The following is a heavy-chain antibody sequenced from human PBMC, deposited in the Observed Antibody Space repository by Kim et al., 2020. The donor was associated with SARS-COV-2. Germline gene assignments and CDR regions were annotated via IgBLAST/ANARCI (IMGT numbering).Heavy chain of an antibody. V-gene: IGHV4-30-4*01. CDR1: GGSISGGDYY. J-gene: IGHJ5*02. D-gene: IGHD3-9*01. CDR3: ARGTGTGYPNWFDP. CDR2: IYYSGST. Sequence: SETLSLTCTVSGGSISGGDYYWSWIRQPPGKGLEWIGYIYYSGSTYYTPSLKSRLSVSVDMSKNQFSLKLSSVTAADTAVYYCARGTGTGYPNWFDPWGQGTRVTVSS.